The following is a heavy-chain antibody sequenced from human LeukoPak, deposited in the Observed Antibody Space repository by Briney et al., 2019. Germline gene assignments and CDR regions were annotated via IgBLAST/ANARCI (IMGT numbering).Heavy chain of an antibody. V-gene: IGHV4-38-2*01. CDR2: IYHSGST. CDR3: ARPAGYFGSDAFDI. CDR1: GYSISSGYY. J-gene: IGHJ3*02. D-gene: IGHD3-10*01. Sequence: SGTLSLTCAVSGYSISSGYYWGWIRQPPGERLEWIGSIYHSGSTYYNPSLKSRVTISVDTSKNQFSLKLSSVTAADTAVYYCARPAGYFGSDAFDIWGQGTMVTVSS.